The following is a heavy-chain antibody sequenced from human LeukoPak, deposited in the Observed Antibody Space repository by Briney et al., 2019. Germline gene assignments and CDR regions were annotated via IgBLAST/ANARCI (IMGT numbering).Heavy chain of an antibody. CDR1: GASISSHS. V-gene: IGHV4-4*07. CDR3: VRGLYDSTTYRAFHI. Sequence: SETLSLTCTVSGASISSHSWNWIRLPPGKGLEWIGRIYTSGSTNSNPSLKSRVTMSVDTSKNQFSLMLSSVTAADTAVYYCVRGLYDSTTYRAFHIWGRGTMVTVSS. D-gene: IGHD2/OR15-2a*01. CDR2: IYTSGST. J-gene: IGHJ3*02.